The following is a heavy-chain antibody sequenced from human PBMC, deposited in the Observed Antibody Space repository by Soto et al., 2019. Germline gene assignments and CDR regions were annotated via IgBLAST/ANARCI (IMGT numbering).Heavy chain of an antibody. V-gene: IGHV5-10-1*01. CDR1: GYSFAGYW. CDR2: IDPSDSQT. CDR3: ARQIYDSDTGPNFQYYFDS. J-gene: IGHJ4*02. Sequence: GESLKISCKGSGYSFAGYWITWVRQKPGKGPEWMGRIDPSDSQTYYSPSFRGHVTISATKSITTVFLQWSSLRASDTAMYYCARQIYDSDTGPNFQYYFDSWGQGTPVTVSS. D-gene: IGHD3-22*01.